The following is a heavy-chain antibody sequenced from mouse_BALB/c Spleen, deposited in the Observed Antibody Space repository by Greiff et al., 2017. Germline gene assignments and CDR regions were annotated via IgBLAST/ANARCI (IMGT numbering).Heavy chain of an antibody. CDR1: GFTFSSFG. V-gene: IGHV5-17*02. CDR2: ISSGSSTI. Sequence: EVKLVESGGGLVQPGGSRKLSCAASGFTFSSFGMHWVRQAPEKGLEWVAYISSGSSTIYYADTVKGRFTISRDNPKNTLFLQMTSLRSEDTAMYYCARGDYYGSRDWGQGTLVTVSA. D-gene: IGHD1-1*01. J-gene: IGHJ3*01. CDR3: ARGDYYGSRD.